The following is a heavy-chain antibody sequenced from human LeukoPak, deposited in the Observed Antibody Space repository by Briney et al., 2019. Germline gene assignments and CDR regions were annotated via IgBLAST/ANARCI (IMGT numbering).Heavy chain of an antibody. CDR3: ARDLGSSGWDAFDI. CDR2: ISSNGGST. D-gene: IGHD6-19*01. CDR1: GFTFSSYA. J-gene: IGHJ3*02. Sequence: GGSLRLSCAASGFTFSSYAMHWVRQAPGKGLEYVSAISSNGGSTYYANSVKGRFTISRDNSKTTLYLQMNSLRAEDTAVYYCARDLGSSGWDAFDIWGQGTMVTVSS. V-gene: IGHV3-64*01.